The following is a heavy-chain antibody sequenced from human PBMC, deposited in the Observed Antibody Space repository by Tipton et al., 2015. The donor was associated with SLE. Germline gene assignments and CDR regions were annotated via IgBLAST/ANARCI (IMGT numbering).Heavy chain of an antibody. CDR3: ARISWGDYYMDV. V-gene: IGHV3-13*04. J-gene: IGHJ6*03. Sequence: SLRLSCAASRFTFTSYDMHWVRQSAEKGLEWVSAIGSTGETKYTGSVKGRFTISRENAKNSVHLQMNSLRAGDTAVYYCARISWGDYYMDVWGKGTTVTVSS. CDR2: IGSTGET. CDR1: RFTFTSYD. D-gene: IGHD7-27*01.